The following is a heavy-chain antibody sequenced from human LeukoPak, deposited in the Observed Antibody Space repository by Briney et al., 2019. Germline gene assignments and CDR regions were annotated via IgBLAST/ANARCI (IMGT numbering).Heavy chain of an antibody. CDR2: IYSGGST. J-gene: IGHJ4*02. Sequence: PGGSLRLSCAASGFTVISNYMSWVRQAPGKGLEWVSVIYSGGSTYYADSVKGRFTISRDNSKNTLHLQMNSLRAEDTAVYYCARDAGYNYFDYWGQGTQVIVSS. V-gene: IGHV3-66*01. CDR1: GFTVISNY. CDR3: ARDAGYNYFDY. D-gene: IGHD5-24*01.